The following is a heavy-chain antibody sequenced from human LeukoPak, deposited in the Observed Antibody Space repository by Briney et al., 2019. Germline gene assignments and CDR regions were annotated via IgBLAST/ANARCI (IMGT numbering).Heavy chain of an antibody. CDR2: MDPNTGAP. J-gene: IGHJ5*02. V-gene: IGHV1-2*02. D-gene: IGHD3-10*01. CDR1: GYTFTGYN. Sequence: ASVKVSCKASGYTFTGYNIHWVRQAPGQGLEWMGWMDPNTGAPHPAQQFQGRVTMTRDTSISTAYMELSRLTSDDTAMYYCTRDSEGRSGSFDPWGQGTLVTVSS. CDR3: TRDSEGRSGSFDP.